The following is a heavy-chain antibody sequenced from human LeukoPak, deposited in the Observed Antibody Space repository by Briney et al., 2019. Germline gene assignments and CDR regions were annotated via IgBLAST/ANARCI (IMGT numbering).Heavy chain of an antibody. CDR1: GYTFTSYG. CDR3: ARDFRAAMVSDWFDP. CDR2: INPNSGGT. J-gene: IGHJ5*02. V-gene: IGHV1-2*02. D-gene: IGHD5-18*01. Sequence: ASVKVSCKASGYTFTSYGISWVRQAPGQGLEWMGWINPNSGGTNYAQKFQGRVTMTRDTSISTAYMELSRLRSDDTAVYYCARDFRAAMVSDWFDPWGQGTLVTVSS.